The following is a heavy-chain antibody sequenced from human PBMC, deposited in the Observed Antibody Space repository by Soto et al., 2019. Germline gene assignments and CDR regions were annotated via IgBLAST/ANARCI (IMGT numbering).Heavy chain of an antibody. CDR3: ARESLPRVYGHYATPGGQFDY. D-gene: IGHD4-17*01. CDR2: IIPIFGTA. CDR1: GGTFSSYA. V-gene: IGHV1-69*01. Sequence: QVQLVQSGAEVKKPGSSVKVSCTASGGTFSSYAISWVRQAPGQGLEWMGGIIPIFGTANYAQKFQGRVTITADESTRTVYMERSSLRCEDTAVYYCARESLPRVYGHYATPGGQFDYWGQGTLVTVSS. J-gene: IGHJ4*02.